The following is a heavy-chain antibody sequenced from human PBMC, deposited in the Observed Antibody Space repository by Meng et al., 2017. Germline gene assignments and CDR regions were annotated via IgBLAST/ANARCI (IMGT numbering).Heavy chain of an antibody. CDR3: ARAQHCGGDCYWQLDY. CDR2: IKQDGSDK. CDR1: GFTFSKYW. Sequence: GESLKISCAASGFTFSKYWMSWVRQAPGKGLEWVAIIKQDGSDKYYVDSVKGRFTISRDNDKNSPYLQMNSLRAEDTDVYYCARAQHCGGDCYWQLDYWGQGTLVTVSS. J-gene: IGHJ4*02. V-gene: IGHV3-7*01. D-gene: IGHD2-21*02.